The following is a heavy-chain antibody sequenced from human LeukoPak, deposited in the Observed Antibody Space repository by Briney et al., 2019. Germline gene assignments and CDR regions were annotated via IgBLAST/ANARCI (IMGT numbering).Heavy chain of an antibody. J-gene: IGHJ5*02. CDR2: IYYSGCT. V-gene: IGHV4-39*07. CDR1: GGSISSSSYY. D-gene: IGHD5-24*01. CDR3: AREGIALIETATTLS. Sequence: PSETLSLTFSVFGGSISSSSYYWGWIRQPPGKGLEWIGRIYYSGCTYYNLSLKSRDTISIDTSKNQFSLQLSSVTAADSAVYCCAREGIALIETATTLSWGEGTLVTVSS.